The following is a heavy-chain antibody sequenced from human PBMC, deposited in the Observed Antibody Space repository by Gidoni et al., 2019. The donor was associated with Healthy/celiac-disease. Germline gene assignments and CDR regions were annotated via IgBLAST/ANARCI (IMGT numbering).Heavy chain of an antibody. CDR1: GFTFISYG. Sequence: QVQLVESGGGVVQPGRSLRLSCAAPGFTFISYGMHWFRQAPGKGLEWVAVISYDGSNKYYADSVKGRFTISRDNSKNTLYLQMNSLRAEDTAVYYCAKEGGYCSGGSCYPRDYFDYWGQGTLVTVSS. CDR2: ISYDGSNK. D-gene: IGHD2-15*01. J-gene: IGHJ4*02. CDR3: AKEGGYCSGGSCYPRDYFDY. V-gene: IGHV3-30*18.